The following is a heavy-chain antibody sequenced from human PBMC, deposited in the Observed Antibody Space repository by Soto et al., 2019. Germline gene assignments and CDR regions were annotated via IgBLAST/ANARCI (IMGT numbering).Heavy chain of an antibody. D-gene: IGHD5-18*01. CDR2: IFYSGST. CDR1: GGPLSRLY. CDR3: ARGEAGYNYGLRPYYGMDV. J-gene: IGHJ6*02. Sequence: LETPFPTFTVSGGPLSRLYWSWVREAPGKGLECLGYIFYSGSTNYNPSLKSRVTISVDTSKNQFSLKVSSVNAADAAVYYCARGEAGYNYGLRPYYGMDVWGPGTTVTVSS. V-gene: IGHV4-59*01.